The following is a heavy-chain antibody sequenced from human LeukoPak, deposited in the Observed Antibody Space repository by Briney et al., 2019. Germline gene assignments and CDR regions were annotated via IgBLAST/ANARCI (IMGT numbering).Heavy chain of an antibody. J-gene: IGHJ4*02. CDR3: AREGPRGNSQFDY. V-gene: IGHV3-33*08. CDR1: GFTFSSNW. D-gene: IGHD2/OR15-2a*01. Sequence: PGGSLRLSCATSGFTFSSNWMSWVRQAPGKGLEWVALIWYDGSNKYYADSVKGRLTISRDNSKNTLYLQMNSLRAEDTAVYYCAREGPRGNSQFDYWGQGTLVTVSS. CDR2: IWYDGSNK.